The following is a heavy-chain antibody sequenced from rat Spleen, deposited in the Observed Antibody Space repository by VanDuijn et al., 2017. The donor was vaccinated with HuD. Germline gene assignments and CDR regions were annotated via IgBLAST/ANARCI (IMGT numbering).Heavy chain of an antibody. CDR3: TVLTVAAY. J-gene: IGHJ2*01. CDR1: GFTFSDYY. V-gene: IGHV10-10*01. D-gene: IGHD1-2*01. CDR2: ITSKSYNYAT. Sequence: EVQLVESGGGLVQPGRSMKLSCAASGFTFSDYYMAWVRQAPGKGLDLVADITSKSYNYATYYADSVKDRFTISRDDSQSMVYLQMDNLTTEDTALYYCTVLTVAAYWGQGVMVTVSS.